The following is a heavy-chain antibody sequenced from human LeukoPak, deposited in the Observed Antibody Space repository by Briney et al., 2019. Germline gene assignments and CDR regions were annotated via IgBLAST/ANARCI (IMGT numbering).Heavy chain of an antibody. D-gene: IGHD3-9*01. V-gene: IGHV3-49*04. J-gene: IGHJ4*02. CDR2: IRSKAYGGTT. CDR3: TRMGYFDTLDY. CDR1: GFTFGDYA. Sequence: GGSLRLSCTASGFTFGDYAMSWVRKAPGKGLGWVGFIRSKAYGGTTEYAASVKGRFTISRDDSKSIAYLQMNSLKTEDTAVYYCTRMGYFDTLDYWGQGTLVTVSS.